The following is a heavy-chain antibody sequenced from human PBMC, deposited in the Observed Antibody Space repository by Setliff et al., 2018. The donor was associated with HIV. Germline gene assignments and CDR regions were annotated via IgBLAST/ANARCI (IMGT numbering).Heavy chain of an antibody. CDR3: ARGGGNSCDP. Sequence: PSETLSLTCAVSGYSISSGYYWGWIRQPPGKGLEWVGSIYHSGTTYYNPSLKSRVTISVGTSKNQFSLKLSSVTAADTAVYYCARGGGNSCDPWGQGTLVTVS. J-gene: IGHJ5*02. D-gene: IGHD2-2*01. CDR2: IYHSGTT. V-gene: IGHV4-38-2*01. CDR1: GYSISSGYY.